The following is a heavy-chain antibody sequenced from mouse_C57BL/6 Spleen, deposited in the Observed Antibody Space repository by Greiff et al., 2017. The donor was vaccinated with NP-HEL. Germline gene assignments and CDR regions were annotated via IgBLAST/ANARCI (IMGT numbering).Heavy chain of an antibody. D-gene: IGHD1-1*01. CDR1: GFNIKDDY. CDR3: TTRLLLRRDY. CDR2: IDPENGDT. V-gene: IGHV14-4*01. J-gene: IGHJ2*01. Sequence: EVQLQQSGAELVRPGASVKLSCTASGFNIKDDYMHWVKQRPEQGLEWIGWIDPENGDTEYASKFQGKAPITADTSSNTAYLQLSSLTSEDTAVYYCTTRLLLRRDYWGQGTTLTVSS.